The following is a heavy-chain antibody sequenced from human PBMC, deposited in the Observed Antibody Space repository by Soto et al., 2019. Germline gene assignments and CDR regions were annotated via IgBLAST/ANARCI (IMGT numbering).Heavy chain of an antibody. CDR3: ARDFRNKGMDV. CDR2: ISGPGSSI. Sequence: GGSLSLSCVASGFSLSGYYMTWIRQAPGKGPEWLSYISGPGSSIFYTDSVKGRFIISRDNAKNSLYLQMNSLRAEDTAVYYCARDFRNKGMDVWGQGTTVTV. J-gene: IGHJ6*02. CDR1: GFSLSGYY. V-gene: IGHV3-11*01.